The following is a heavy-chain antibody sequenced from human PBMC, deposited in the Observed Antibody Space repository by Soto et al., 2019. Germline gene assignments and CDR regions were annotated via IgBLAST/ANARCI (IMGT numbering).Heavy chain of an antibody. Sequence: QVQLVESGGGVVQPGRSLRLSCAASGFTFSSYGMHWVRQAPGKGLEWVAVISYDGSNKYYADSVKGRFTISRDNSKNTLYLPMNSLRAEDRAVYYCAKAGYGSGSYCLDYWGQGTLVTVSS. CDR2: ISYDGSNK. D-gene: IGHD3-10*01. J-gene: IGHJ4*02. CDR1: GFTFSSYG. CDR3: AKAGYGSGSYCLDY. V-gene: IGHV3-30*18.